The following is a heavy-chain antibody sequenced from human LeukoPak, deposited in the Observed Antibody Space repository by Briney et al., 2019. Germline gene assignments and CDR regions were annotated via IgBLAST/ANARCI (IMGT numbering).Heavy chain of an antibody. CDR2: ISGSGGST. Sequence: EGSLRLSCVASGFTFSSYAMTWVRQAPGKGLEWVSAISGSGGSTYYADSVKGRFTISRDNSKNTLYVQMNSLRAEDTAVYYCAKTGDSSGFYYGVDYWGQGTLVTVSS. CDR1: GFTFSSYA. CDR3: AKTGDSSGFYYGVDY. D-gene: IGHD3-22*01. V-gene: IGHV3-23*01. J-gene: IGHJ4*02.